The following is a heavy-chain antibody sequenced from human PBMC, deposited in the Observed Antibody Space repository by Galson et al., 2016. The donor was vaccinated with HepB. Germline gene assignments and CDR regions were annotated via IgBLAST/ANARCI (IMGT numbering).Heavy chain of an antibody. CDR2: ITRSGDAT. CDR3: GKNGGFDY. J-gene: IGHJ4*02. CDR1: GFSFSNSG. V-gene: IGHV3-23*01. Sequence: SLRLSCAASGFSFSNSGMSWVRQAPGRGLEWVSGITRSGDATNYADFVKGRFTISRDNSKNTLYLYMNNLTAGDTAIYYCGKNGGFDYWGQGALVTVSS. D-gene: IGHD3-16*01.